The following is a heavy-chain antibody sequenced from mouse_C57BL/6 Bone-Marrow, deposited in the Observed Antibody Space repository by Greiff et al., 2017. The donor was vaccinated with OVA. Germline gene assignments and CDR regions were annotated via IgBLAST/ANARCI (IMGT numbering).Heavy chain of an antibody. D-gene: IGHD2-2*01. V-gene: IGHV1-54*01. CDR1: GYAFTNYL. CDR3: ARKDYGYDFYYFDD. Sequence: VQLQQSGAELVRPGTSVKVSCKASGYAFTNYLIEWVKQRPGQGLEWIGVINPGSGGTNYNEKFKGKATLTADKSSSTAYMQLSSLTSEDSAVYFCARKDYGYDFYYFDDWGQGTTLTVSS. CDR2: INPGSGGT. J-gene: IGHJ2*01.